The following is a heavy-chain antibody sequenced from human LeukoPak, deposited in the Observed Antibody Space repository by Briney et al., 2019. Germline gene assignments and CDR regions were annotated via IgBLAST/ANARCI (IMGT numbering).Heavy chain of an antibody. CDR1: GGSFSGYY. J-gene: IGHJ4*02. CDR2: INHSGST. V-gene: IGHV4-34*01. D-gene: IGHD6-13*01. CDR3: AISAAAGTYYFDY. Sequence: SETLSLTCAVYGGSFSGYYWSWIRQPPGKGLEWIGEINHSGSTNYNPSLKSRVTTSVDTSKNQFSLKLSSVTAADTAVYYCAISAAAGTYYFDYWGQGTLVTVSS.